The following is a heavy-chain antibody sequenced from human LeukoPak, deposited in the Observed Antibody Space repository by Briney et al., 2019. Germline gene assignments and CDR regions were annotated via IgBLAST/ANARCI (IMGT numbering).Heavy chain of an antibody. J-gene: IGHJ4*02. D-gene: IGHD5-18*01. Sequence: SVRVSCKASGGTFSSYAISWVRQAPGQGLEWMGGIIPIFGTANYAQKSQGRVTITADESTSTAYMELSSLRSEDTAVYYCARPDEDRGYSYGYNYWGQGTLVTVSS. CDR3: ARPDEDRGYSYGYNY. V-gene: IGHV1-69*13. CDR2: IIPIFGTA. CDR1: GGTFSSYA.